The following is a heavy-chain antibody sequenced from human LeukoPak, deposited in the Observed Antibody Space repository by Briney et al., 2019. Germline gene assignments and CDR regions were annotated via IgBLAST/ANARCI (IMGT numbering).Heavy chain of an antibody. CDR2: ISSSSSYI. J-gene: IGHJ3*02. CDR1: GFTFSSYS. V-gene: IGHV3-21*01. D-gene: IGHD2-15*01. CDR3: ARDRMGQCSGGSCRLLGAFDI. Sequence: GGSLRLSCAASGFTFSSYSMNWVRQAPGKGLEWVSSISSSSSYIYYADSVKGRFTISRDNAKNSLYLQMNSLRAEDTAVYYCARDRMGQCSGGSCRLLGAFDIWGQGTMVTASS.